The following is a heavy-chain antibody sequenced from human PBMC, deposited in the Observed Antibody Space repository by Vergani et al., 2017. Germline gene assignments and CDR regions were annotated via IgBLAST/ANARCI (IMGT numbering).Heavy chain of an antibody. CDR1: GFSLSTSGVG. D-gene: IGHD5-18*01. CDR3: ARIHGSSPIEETNWFDP. V-gene: IGHV2-5*02. CDR2: IYWDDDK. J-gene: IGHJ5*02. Sequence: QITLKESGPTLVKPTQTLTLTCTFSGFSLSTSGVGVGWIRQPPGKALEWLALIYWDDDKRYSPSLKSRLTITKDTSKSQVVLTMTNMDPVDTATYYCARIHGSSPIEETNWFDPWGQGTLVTVSS.